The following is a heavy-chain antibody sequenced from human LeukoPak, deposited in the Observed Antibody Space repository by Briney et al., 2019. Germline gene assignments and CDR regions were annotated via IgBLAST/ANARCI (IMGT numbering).Heavy chain of an antibody. CDR1: GYTLTKLN. V-gene: IGHV1-24*01. CDR3: GTLRWHIIELHYYYAMDV. D-gene: IGHD2-21*01. J-gene: IGHJ6*02. CDR2: FDPEDGET. Sequence: ASVKVSCKVSGYTLTKLNIHWVRQAPGEGLEWMGGFDPEDGETIYAQQFQGRVTMTEDTSSDTAYMELKNLRSEHTAVYYCGTLRWHIIELHYYYAMDVWGQGTTVTVSS.